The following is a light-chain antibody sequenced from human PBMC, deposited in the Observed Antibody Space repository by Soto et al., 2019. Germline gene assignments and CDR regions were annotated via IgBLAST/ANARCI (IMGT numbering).Light chain of an antibody. CDR1: SGSVSTSYY. CDR2: NTN. CDR3: VLYMGSGTWV. J-gene: IGLJ3*02. Sequence: QAVVTQVPSFSVSPGRTVTLTCGLSSGSVSTSYYPSWYQQTPGQAPRTLIYNTNTRSSGVPDRFSGSILGNKAALTITGAQADDESDYYCVLYMGSGTWVFGGGTKLTVL. V-gene: IGLV8-61*01.